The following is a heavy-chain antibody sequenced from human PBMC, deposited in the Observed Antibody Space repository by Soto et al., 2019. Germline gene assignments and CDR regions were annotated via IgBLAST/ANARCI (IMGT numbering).Heavy chain of an antibody. CDR1: GYTFTSYY. Sequence: ASGKVSCKAFGYTFTSYYIHWVRQAPGQGLEWMGIINPSDESTTYAQKFQGRVTMTRDTSTSTVYMQVSSLRSDDTAVYYCARGELLSGDGLRDYWGEGTPVTVSS. D-gene: IGHD2-21*02. CDR2: INPSDEST. J-gene: IGHJ4*02. CDR3: ARGELLSGDGLRDY. V-gene: IGHV1-46*01.